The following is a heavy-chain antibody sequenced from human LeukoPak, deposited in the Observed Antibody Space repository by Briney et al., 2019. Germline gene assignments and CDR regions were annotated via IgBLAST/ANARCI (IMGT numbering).Heavy chain of an antibody. CDR1: GGTFSSYA. CDR3: ARDRDYGGNGDFDY. CDR2: IIPILGIA. Sequence: GASVKASCKASGGTFSSYAISWVRQAPGQGLEWMGRIIPILGIANYAQKFQGRVTITADKSTSTAYMELSSLRSEDTAVYYCARDRDYGGNGDFDYWGQGTLVTVSS. D-gene: IGHD4-23*01. V-gene: IGHV1-69*04. J-gene: IGHJ4*02.